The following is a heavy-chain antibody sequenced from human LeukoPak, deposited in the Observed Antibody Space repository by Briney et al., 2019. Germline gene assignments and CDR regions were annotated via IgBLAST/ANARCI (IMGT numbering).Heavy chain of an antibody. CDR2: IYSGGST. D-gene: IGHD3-9*01. CDR3: ARGYYDILTGYYQDDAFDI. Sequence: GGSLRLSCAASGFTVSSNYMSWVRQAPGKGLEWVSVIYSGGSTYYADSVKGRFTISRDNSKSTLYLQMNSLRAEDTAVYYCARGYYDILTGYYQDDAFDIWGQGTMVTVSS. J-gene: IGHJ3*02. V-gene: IGHV3-66*01. CDR1: GFTVSSNY.